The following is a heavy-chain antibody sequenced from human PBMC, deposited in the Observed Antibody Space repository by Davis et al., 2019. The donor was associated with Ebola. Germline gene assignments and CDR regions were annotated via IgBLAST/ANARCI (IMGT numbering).Heavy chain of an antibody. CDR1: GFTFSAYT. CDR2: ISSSSYAI. V-gene: IGHV3-48*01. D-gene: IGHD6-19*01. J-gene: IGHJ4*02. CDR3: ARDGGTIAVAGTGDY. Sequence: PGGSLRLSCAASGFTFSAYTMTWVRQAPGKGLEWVSDISSSSYAIYYADSVKGRFTISRDNAKNSLYLQMNSLRAEDTAVYYCARDGGTIAVAGTGDYWGQGTLVTVSS.